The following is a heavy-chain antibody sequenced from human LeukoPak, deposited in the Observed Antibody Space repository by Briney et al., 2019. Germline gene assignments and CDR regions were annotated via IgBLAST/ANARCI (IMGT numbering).Heavy chain of an antibody. V-gene: IGHV1-46*01. CDR3: ARSSGYYYYYYYMDV. Sequence: ASVKVSCKASGYTFTMYYIHWVRQAPGQGLEWMGMINPSDGATTYAQRFQGRVTMTRDMSTTTVYMDLRSLRSEDTAVYYCARSSGYYYYYYYMDVWGKGTTVTVSS. D-gene: IGHD3-10*01. CDR1: GYTFTMYY. CDR2: INPSDGAT. J-gene: IGHJ6*03.